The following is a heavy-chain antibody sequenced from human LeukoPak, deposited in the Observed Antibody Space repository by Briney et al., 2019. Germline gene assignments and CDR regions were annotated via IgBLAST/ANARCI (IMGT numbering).Heavy chain of an antibody. CDR3: ARASVEYYYDSSGFSRGNNWFDP. CDR2: IYYSGST. CDR1: GGSFSSYY. D-gene: IGHD3-22*01. Sequence: SETLSLTCTLSGGSFSSYYWSWIRQPPGKGLEWIGYIYYSGSTNYNPSLKSRVTISVDTSKNQFSLKLSSVTAADMAVYYCARASVEYYYDSSGFSRGNNWFDPWGQGTLVTVSS. V-gene: IGHV4-59*08. J-gene: IGHJ5*02.